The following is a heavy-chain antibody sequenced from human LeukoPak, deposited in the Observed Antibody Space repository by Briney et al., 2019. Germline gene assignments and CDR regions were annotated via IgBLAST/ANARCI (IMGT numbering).Heavy chain of an antibody. CDR3: ATLYSSGWYYFDY. D-gene: IGHD6-19*01. Sequence: ASVKVSCKASGYTFTSYYLHWIRQAPGQGLEWMGGIIPIFGTANYAQKFQGRVTITADESTSTAYMELSSLRSKDTAVYYCATLYSSGWYYFDYWGQGTLVTVSS. CDR2: IIPIFGTA. J-gene: IGHJ4*02. V-gene: IGHV1-69*13. CDR1: GYTFTSYY.